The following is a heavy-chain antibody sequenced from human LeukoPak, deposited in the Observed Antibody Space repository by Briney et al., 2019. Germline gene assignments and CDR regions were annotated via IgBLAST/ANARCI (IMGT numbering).Heavy chain of an antibody. J-gene: IGHJ6*03. Sequence: PGGSLRLSCAASGFTFSSYAMSWVRQAPGKGLEWVSAISGSGGSTYYADSVKGRFTISRDNSKNTLYLQMNSLRAEDTAVYYCAKDRGYGNYYYYMDVWGKGTTVTVSS. CDR1: GFTFSSYA. CDR2: ISGSGGST. CDR3: AKDRGYGNYYYYMDV. D-gene: IGHD5-12*01. V-gene: IGHV3-23*01.